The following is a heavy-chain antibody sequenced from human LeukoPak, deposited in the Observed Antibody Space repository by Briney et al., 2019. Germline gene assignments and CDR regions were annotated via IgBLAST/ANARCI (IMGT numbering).Heavy chain of an antibody. CDR1: GGSISSGGYY. Sequence: SQTLSLTCTVSGGSISSGGYYWSWIRQHPGKGLEWIGCIYYSGSTYYNPSLKSRVTISVDTSKNQFSLKLSSGTAADTAVYYCASKDLVKGGFDPWGQGTLVTVSS. J-gene: IGHJ5*02. CDR2: IYYSGST. V-gene: IGHV4-31*03. CDR3: ASKDLVKGGFDP. D-gene: IGHD3-16*01.